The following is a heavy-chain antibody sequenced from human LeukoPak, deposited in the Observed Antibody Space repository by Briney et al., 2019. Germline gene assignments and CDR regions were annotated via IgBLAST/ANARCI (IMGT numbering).Heavy chain of an antibody. CDR3: ARDQWESYSLFDY. Sequence: HPGGSLRLSCAASGFTFSSYSMNWVRQAPGKGLEWVSYISSSSSTIYYADSVKGRFTISRDNAKNSLYLQMNSLRAEDTAVYYCARDQWESYSLFDYWGQGTLVTLSS. CDR1: GFTFSSYS. CDR2: ISSSSSTI. J-gene: IGHJ4*02. V-gene: IGHV3-48*04. D-gene: IGHD1-26*01.